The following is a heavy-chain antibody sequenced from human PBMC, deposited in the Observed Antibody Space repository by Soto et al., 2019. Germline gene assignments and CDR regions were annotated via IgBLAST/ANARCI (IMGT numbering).Heavy chain of an antibody. J-gene: IGHJ6*02. CDR3: TRSGSSPYYYVMDV. D-gene: IGHD6-6*01. CDR2: INSDGSST. CDR1: GFTFSSYW. Sequence: EVQLVESGGGLVQPGGSLRLSCAASGFTFSSYWMHWVRQAPGKGLVWVSRINSDGSSTNYADSVKGRFTISRDNARNTLFLQMDTLRAEDKSVYYCTRSGSSPYYYVMDVWGQGTTVTVSS. V-gene: IGHV3-74*01.